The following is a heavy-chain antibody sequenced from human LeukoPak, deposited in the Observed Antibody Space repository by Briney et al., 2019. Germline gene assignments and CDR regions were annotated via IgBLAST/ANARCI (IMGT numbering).Heavy chain of an antibody. CDR1: GYTFTSYG. CDR3: ARIYCSGGSCYSDY. D-gene: IGHD2-15*01. CDR2: ISAYNGNT. J-gene: IGHJ4*02. V-gene: IGHV1-18*01. Sequence: ASVRVSCKASGYTFTSYGISWVRQAPGQGLEWMGWISAYNGNTNYAQKFQGRVTMTRNTSISTAYMELSSLRSEDTAVYYCARIYCSGGSCYSDYWGQGTLVTVSS.